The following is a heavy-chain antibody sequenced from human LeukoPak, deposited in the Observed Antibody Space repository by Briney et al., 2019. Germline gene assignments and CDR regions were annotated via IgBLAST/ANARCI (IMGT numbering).Heavy chain of an antibody. V-gene: IGHV3-30*02. CDR3: AKVLGSTFGVDLHDY. CDR1: GFTFSSYG. J-gene: IGHJ4*02. CDR2: IRYDGSNK. D-gene: IGHD3-3*01. Sequence: PGGSLRLSCAASGFTFSSYGTHWVRQAPGEGLEWVAFIRYDGSNKYYADSVKGRFTISRDNSKNTLYLQMNSLRAEDTAVYYCAKVLGSTFGVDLHDYWGQGTLVTVSS.